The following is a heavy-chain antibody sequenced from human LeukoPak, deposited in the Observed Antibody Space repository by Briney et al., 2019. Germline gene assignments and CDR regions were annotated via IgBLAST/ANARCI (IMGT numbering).Heavy chain of an antibody. CDR2: IYYSGST. J-gene: IGHJ5*02. Sequence: SETLSLTCTVSGVSINSYYWSWIRQPPGKGLEWIGYIYYSGSTNYNPSLKSRVTISIDTSKNQFSLKLSSVTAADTAVYFCARAYRSSWYANWFDPWGQGTLVTVSS. CDR3: ARAYRSSWYANWFDP. CDR1: GVSINSYY. D-gene: IGHD6-13*01. V-gene: IGHV4-59*08.